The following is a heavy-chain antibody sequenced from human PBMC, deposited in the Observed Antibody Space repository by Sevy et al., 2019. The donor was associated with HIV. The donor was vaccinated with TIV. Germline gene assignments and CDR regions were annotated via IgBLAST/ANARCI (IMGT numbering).Heavy chain of an antibody. Sequence: GGSLRLSCAASGFTFTNYAMNWVRQAPGKGLEWVSGISDSGDTTHYAESVKGRFTISRDNSKNTVSLQMSSLRAEDTAIYYWPKLPSTVMFREKGYWGQGTRVTVSS. CDR1: GFTFTNYA. D-gene: IGHD3-10*01. V-gene: IGHV3-23*01. J-gene: IGHJ4*02. CDR2: ISDSGDTT. CDR3: PKLPSTVMFREKGY.